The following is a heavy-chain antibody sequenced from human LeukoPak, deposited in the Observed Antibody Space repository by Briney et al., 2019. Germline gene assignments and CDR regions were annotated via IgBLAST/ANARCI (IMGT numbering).Heavy chain of an antibody. J-gene: IGHJ4*02. CDR2: INHSGST. Sequence: SETLSLTCAVYGGSFSGYYWSWIRQPPGKGLEWIGEINHSGSTNYNPSLKSRVTISVDTSKNQFSLKLSSVTAADTAVYYCARKMAVAGRIDYWGQGTLVTVSS. CDR1: GGSFSGYY. CDR3: ARKMAVAGRIDY. V-gene: IGHV4-34*01. D-gene: IGHD6-19*01.